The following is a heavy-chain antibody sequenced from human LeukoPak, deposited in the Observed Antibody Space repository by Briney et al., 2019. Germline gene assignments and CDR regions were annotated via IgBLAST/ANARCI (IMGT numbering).Heavy chain of an antibody. V-gene: IGHV3-30*14. CDR3: ARAYGSRSPFDY. CDR2: ISFDGSNK. J-gene: IGHJ4*02. CDR1: GFTFSSYA. Sequence: PGGSLRLSCAASGFTFSSYAMHWVRQAPGKGLEWVAVISFDGSNKYYADSVKGRFTISRDNSKKTLYLQMNGLRAEDTAVYYCARAYGSRSPFDYWGQGTLVTVSS. D-gene: IGHD3-10*01.